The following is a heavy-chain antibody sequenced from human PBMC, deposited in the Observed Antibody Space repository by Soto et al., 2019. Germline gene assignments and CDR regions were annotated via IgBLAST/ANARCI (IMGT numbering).Heavy chain of an antibody. Sequence: QVQLQESGPGLVKPSQTLSLTCTVSGGSISSGGYYWSWIRQHPGKGLEWIGYIYHSGTTYYNPSRKSRVTISVDTSKNQFSLKLTSVTAADTAVYYCARVSGNQLLGWFDPCGQGTLVTVSS. CDR1: GGSISSGGYY. D-gene: IGHD2-2*01. V-gene: IGHV4-31*03. J-gene: IGHJ5*02. CDR3: ARVSGNQLLGWFDP. CDR2: IYHSGTT.